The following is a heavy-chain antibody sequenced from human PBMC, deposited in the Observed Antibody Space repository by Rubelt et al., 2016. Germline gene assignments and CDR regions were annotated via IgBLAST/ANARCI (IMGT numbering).Heavy chain of an antibody. D-gene: IGHD1-26*01. J-gene: IGHJ4*02. V-gene: IGHV1-69*01. CDR3: ARGSGSYTFDY. Sequence: QVQLVQSGAEVKKPGSSVKVSCKASAGTFSSYAISWVRQAPGQGLEWMGGIIPIFGKANYAQKFQGRVRITENESTRTAYMELGSLRSEDTAVYYCARGSGSYTFDYWGQGTLVTVSS. CDR1: AGTFSSYA. CDR2: IIPIFGKA.